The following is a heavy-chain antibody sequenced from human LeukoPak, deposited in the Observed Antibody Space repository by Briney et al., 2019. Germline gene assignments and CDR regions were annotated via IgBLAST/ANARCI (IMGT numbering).Heavy chain of an antibody. J-gene: IGHJ3*02. V-gene: IGHV4-34*01. CDR3: ARGLAFDI. CDR1: GGSFSGYY. Sequence: PSETLSLTCAVYGGSFSGYYWSWIRQPPGKGLEWIGEIHHSGSTNYNPSLKSRVTISVDTSKNQFSLKLSSVTAADTAVYYCARGLAFDIWGQGTMVTVSS. CDR2: IHHSGST.